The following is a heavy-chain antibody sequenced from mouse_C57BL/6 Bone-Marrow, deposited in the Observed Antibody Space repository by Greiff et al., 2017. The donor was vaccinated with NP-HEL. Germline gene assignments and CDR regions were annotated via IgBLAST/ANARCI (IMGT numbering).Heavy chain of an antibody. CDR2: ISNLAYSI. V-gene: IGHV5-15*01. D-gene: IGHD2-4*01. Sequence: EVKLMESGGGLVQPGGSLKLSCAASGFTFSDYGMAWVRQAPRKGPEWVAFISNLAYSIYYADTVTGRFTISRENAKNTLYLEMSSLRSEDTAMYYCASYDYDGAYWGQGTLVTVSA. J-gene: IGHJ3*01. CDR1: GFTFSDYG. CDR3: ASYDYDGAY.